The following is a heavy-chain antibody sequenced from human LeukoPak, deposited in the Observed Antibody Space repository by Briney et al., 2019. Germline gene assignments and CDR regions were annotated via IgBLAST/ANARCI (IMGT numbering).Heavy chain of an antibody. J-gene: IGHJ4*02. CDR3: ARGEFYGDYGVGY. V-gene: IGHV3-7*04. D-gene: IGHD4-17*01. CDR2: IKQDGSEK. CDR1: GFTFSSYW. Sequence: GGSLRLSCAASGFTFSSYWMSWVRQAPGKGLEWVANIKQDGSEKYYVDSVKGRFTISRDNAKNSLYLQMNSLRAEDTAVYYCARGEFYGDYGVGYWGQGTLVTVSS.